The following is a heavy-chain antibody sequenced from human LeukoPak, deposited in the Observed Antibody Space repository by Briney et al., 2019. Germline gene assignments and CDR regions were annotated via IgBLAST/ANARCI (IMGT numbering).Heavy chain of an antibody. Sequence: GGSLRLSCAASEFSFSSYAMNWVRQAPGKGLEWVSTISGSGGSTYYADSVKGRFTISRDNGKNTLFLQMNSLRAEDAAVYYCVRGNDYGGPHYWGQGTLVTVSS. CDR1: EFSFSSYA. CDR3: VRGNDYGGPHY. V-gene: IGHV3-23*01. CDR2: ISGSGGST. D-gene: IGHD4-23*01. J-gene: IGHJ4*02.